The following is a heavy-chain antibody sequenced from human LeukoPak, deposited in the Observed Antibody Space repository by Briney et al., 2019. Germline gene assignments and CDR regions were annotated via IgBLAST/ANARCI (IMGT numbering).Heavy chain of an antibody. D-gene: IGHD3-10*01. J-gene: IGHJ4*02. CDR3: ARAGYYGSGSP. CDR1: GGTFSSYA. CDR2: INPNSGGT. V-gene: IGHV1-2*02. Sequence: SSVKVPCKASGGTFSSYAISWVRQAPGQGLEWMGWINPNSGGTNYAQKFQGRVTMTRDTSISTAYMELSRLRSDDTAVYYCARAGYYGSGSPWGQGTLVTVSS.